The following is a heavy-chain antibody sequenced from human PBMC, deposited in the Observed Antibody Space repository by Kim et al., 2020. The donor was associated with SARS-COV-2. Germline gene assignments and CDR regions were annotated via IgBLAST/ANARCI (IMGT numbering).Heavy chain of an antibody. CDR2: INTDDTII. V-gene: IGHV3-74*01. Sequence: GGSLRLSCAASGFTFSRHWMHWVRQAPGKGLMWISRINTDDTIIDYADSVKGRFTISRDNAKSTLYLQMNSLRDEDTPVYYCVRDSSATYWGQGTLVTVS. J-gene: IGHJ4*02. CDR3: VRDSSATY. CDR1: GFTFSRHW. D-gene: IGHD3-22*01.